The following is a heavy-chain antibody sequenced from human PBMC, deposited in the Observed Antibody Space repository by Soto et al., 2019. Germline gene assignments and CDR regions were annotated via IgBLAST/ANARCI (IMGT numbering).Heavy chain of an antibody. CDR3: ARCSGGSCYGSFLDY. V-gene: IGHV1-3*01. CDR1: GYTFTSYA. D-gene: IGHD2-15*01. J-gene: IGHJ4*02. CDR2: INAGNGNT. Sequence: QVQLVQSGAEVKKPGASVKVSCKASGYTFTSYAMHWVRQAPGQRLEWMGWINAGNGNTKYSQKFQGRVTITRDTSASTADMELSSLRSEDTAVYYCARCSGGSCYGSFLDYWGQGTLVTVSS.